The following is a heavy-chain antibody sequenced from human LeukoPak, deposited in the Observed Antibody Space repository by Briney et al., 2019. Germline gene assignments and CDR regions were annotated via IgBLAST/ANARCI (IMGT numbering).Heavy chain of an antibody. V-gene: IGHV4-59*08. Sequence: SETLSLTCTVSGGSISSYYWSWIRQPPGKGLEWIGCIYYSGSTSYNPSLKSRVTISVDTSKNQFSLKLSSVTAADTAVYYCARLPHFDGDGKWADYWGQGTLVTVSS. D-gene: IGHD3-9*01. CDR3: ARLPHFDGDGKWADY. CDR2: IYYSGST. J-gene: IGHJ4*02. CDR1: GGSISSYY.